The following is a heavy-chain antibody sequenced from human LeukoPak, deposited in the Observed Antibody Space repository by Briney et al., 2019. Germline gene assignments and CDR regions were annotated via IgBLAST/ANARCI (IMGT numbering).Heavy chain of an antibody. J-gene: IGHJ4*02. CDR3: ARDQGPRYFDY. V-gene: IGHV1-3*01. CDR1: GYTFTSYA. CDR2: INAGNGNT. Sequence: ASVKVSCKASGYTFTSYAMHWVRQAPGQRLEWMGWINAGNGNTKYSQKFQGRVTMTRDTSTSTVYMELSSLRSEDTAIYYCARDQGPRYFDYWGQGALVTDSS.